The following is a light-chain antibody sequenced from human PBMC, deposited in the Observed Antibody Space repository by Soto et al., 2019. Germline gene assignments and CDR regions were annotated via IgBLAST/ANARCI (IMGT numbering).Light chain of an antibody. CDR2: DAS. Sequence: EVVLTQSPGTLSLSPGEGATLSCRASQSIGTFLAWYQQKPGQAPRLLIYDASNRATGIPARFSGSGSGTDFTLTISSLEPEDFAIYYCQQRSSFGPGTKVDIK. CDR3: QQRSS. J-gene: IGKJ3*01. CDR1: QSIGTF. V-gene: IGKV3-11*01.